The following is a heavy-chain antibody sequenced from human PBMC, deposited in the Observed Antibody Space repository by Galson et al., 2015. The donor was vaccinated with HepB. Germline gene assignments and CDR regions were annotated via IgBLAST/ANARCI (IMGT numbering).Heavy chain of an antibody. V-gene: IGHV3-21*01. CDR2: ISSSSGYI. J-gene: IGHJ4*02. Sequence: SLRLSCAASGFTFSTYTMNWVRQAPGKGLEWVSSISSSSGYINYADSVKGRFTISRDNAKNSLYLLMNSLRTEDTAVYYCARKYGTSSYDYWGQGTLVTVSS. D-gene: IGHD6-6*01. CDR1: GFTFSTYT. CDR3: ARKYGTSSYDY.